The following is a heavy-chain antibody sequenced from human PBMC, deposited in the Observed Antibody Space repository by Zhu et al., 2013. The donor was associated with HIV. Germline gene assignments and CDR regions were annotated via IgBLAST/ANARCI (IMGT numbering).Heavy chain of an antibody. Sequence: QVQLVQSGAEVKKPGASVKVSCKASGYTFTSYYMHWVRQAPGQGLEWMGIINPSGGSTSYAQKFQGRVTMTRDTSTSTVYMELSSLRSEDTAVYYCARLPYCGGDCYSEFDYWGQGTLVTVSS. D-gene: IGHD2-21*01. J-gene: IGHJ4*02. CDR1: GYTFTSYY. V-gene: IGHV1-46*01. CDR3: ARLPYCGGDCYSEFDY. CDR2: INPSGGST.